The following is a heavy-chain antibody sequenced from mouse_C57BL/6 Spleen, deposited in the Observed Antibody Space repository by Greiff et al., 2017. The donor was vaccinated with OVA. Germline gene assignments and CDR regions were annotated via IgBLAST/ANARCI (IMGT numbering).Heavy chain of an antibody. V-gene: IGHV14-4*01. D-gene: IGHD2-4*01. CDR3: TMIYYDPPFAY. CDR1: GFNIKDDY. CDR2: IDPENGDT. J-gene: IGHJ3*01. Sequence: VQLQQSGAELVRPGASVKLSCTASGFNIKDDYMHWVKQRPEQGLEWIGWIDPENGDTEYASKFQDKATITADTSSNTAYLQLSSLTSEDTAVYYCTMIYYDPPFAYWGQGTLVTVSA.